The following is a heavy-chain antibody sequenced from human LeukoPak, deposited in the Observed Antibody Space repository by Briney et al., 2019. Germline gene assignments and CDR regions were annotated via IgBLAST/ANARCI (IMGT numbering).Heavy chain of an antibody. CDR1: GFTFSSYS. CDR2: ISSSSRHI. J-gene: IGHJ3*02. V-gene: IGHV3-21*04. Sequence: KPGGSLRLSCAASGFTFSSYSMNWVRQAPGKGLEWVSSISSSSRHIYYADSVKGRFTIFRDDAKNSLFLQMDSLRVEDTAMYYCARDLAFDIWGQGTMVTVSS. CDR3: ARDLAFDI.